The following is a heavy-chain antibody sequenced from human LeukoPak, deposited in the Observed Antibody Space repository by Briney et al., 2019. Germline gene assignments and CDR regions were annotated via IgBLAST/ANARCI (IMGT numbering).Heavy chain of an antibody. Sequence: SETLSLTCAVYGGSFSGYYWSWIRQPPGKGLEWIGEINHSGSTNYNPSLKSRVTISVDTSKNQFSLKLSSVTAADTAAYYCAKVRSRYYYGSGSDGPGYWGQGTLVTVSS. CDR1: GGSFSGYY. V-gene: IGHV4-34*01. CDR3: AKVRSRYYYGSGSDGPGY. D-gene: IGHD3-10*01. CDR2: INHSGST. J-gene: IGHJ4*02.